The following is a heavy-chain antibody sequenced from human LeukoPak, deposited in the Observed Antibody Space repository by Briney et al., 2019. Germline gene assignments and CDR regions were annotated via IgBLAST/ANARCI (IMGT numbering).Heavy chain of an antibody. Sequence: QPGGSLRLSCAASGFTFSSYAMHWVRQAPGKGLEWVAVISYDGSNKYYADSVKGRFTISRDNSKNTLYLQMNSLRAEDTAVYYCARVSSSDQGYYMDVWGKGTTVTVSS. CDR2: ISYDGSNK. V-gene: IGHV3-30*04. CDR3: ARVSSSDQGYYMDV. D-gene: IGHD1-26*01. J-gene: IGHJ6*03. CDR1: GFTFSSYA.